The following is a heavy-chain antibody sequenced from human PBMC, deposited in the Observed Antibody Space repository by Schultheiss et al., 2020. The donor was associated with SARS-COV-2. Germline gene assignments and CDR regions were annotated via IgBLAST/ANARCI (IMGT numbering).Heavy chain of an antibody. D-gene: IGHD3-22*01. CDR2: IYHSGST. CDR3: AREGGNDYYDSSGYLQDWFDP. Sequence: SETLSLTCTVSGYSISSGYYWGWIRQPPGKGLEWIGSIYHSGSTYYNPSLKSRVTISVDTSKNQFSLKLSSVTAADTAVYYCAREGGNDYYDSSGYLQDWFDPWGQGTLVTVSS. J-gene: IGHJ5*02. CDR1: GYSISSGYY. V-gene: IGHV4-38-2*02.